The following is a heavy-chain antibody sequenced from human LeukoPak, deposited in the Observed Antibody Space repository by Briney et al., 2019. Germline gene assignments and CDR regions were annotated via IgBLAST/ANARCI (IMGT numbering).Heavy chain of an antibody. V-gene: IGHV1-24*01. D-gene: IGHD1-7*01. CDR1: GYTLTELS. Sequence: ASVTVSCKVSGYTLTELSMHWVRQAPGKGLEWMGGFDPEDGETIYAQKFQGRVTMTEDTSTDTAYMELSSLRSEDTAVYYCVRASSGTKTRLDYWDQGTLVTVSS. CDR2: FDPEDGET. CDR3: VRASSGTKTRLDY. J-gene: IGHJ4*02.